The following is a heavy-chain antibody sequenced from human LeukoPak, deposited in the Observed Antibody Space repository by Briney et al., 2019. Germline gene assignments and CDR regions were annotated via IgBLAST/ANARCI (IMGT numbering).Heavy chain of an antibody. Sequence: PGGSLRLSCAASGFTFSSYGMHWVRQAPGKGLEWVAFIRYDGSNKYYADSVKGRFTISRDNSKNTLYLQMNSLRAEDTAVYYCAKDVQYGSSSDDYWGQGTLVTVSS. V-gene: IGHV3-30*02. CDR2: IRYDGSNK. CDR3: AKDVQYGSSSDDY. CDR1: GFTFSSYG. J-gene: IGHJ4*02. D-gene: IGHD6-6*01.